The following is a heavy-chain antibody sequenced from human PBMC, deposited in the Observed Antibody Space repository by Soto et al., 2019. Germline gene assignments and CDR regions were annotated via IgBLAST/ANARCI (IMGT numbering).Heavy chain of an antibody. CDR1: VDAISSFS. J-gene: IGHJ4*02. CDR2: IYYSGST. V-gene: IGHV4-59*01. Sequence: PSETLSLTCTVSVDAISSFSRSWIRQPPGKGLEWIGYIYYSGSTTYNPSFKSRVTISIDRSEKQFSLKLTSVTAADTAVYFCAGDFGSGSYRFDYWGQGALVTVSS. D-gene: IGHD3-10*01. CDR3: AGDFGSGSYRFDY.